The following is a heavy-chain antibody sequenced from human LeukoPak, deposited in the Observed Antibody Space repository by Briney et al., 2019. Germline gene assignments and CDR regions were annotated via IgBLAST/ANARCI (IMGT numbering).Heavy chain of an antibody. D-gene: IGHD2-8*01. CDR3: ARHIQQGYCTNGVCPQGYYFYGMDV. V-gene: IGHV5-51*01. Sequence: GESLKISCKGSGYSFTSYWIGWVRQMLGKGLEWMGIIYPGDSDTRYSPSFQGQVTISADKSISTAYLQWSSLKASDTAMYYCARHIQQGYCTNGVCPQGYYFYGMDVWGQGTTVTVSS. CDR2: IYPGDSDT. CDR1: GYSFTSYW. J-gene: IGHJ6*02.